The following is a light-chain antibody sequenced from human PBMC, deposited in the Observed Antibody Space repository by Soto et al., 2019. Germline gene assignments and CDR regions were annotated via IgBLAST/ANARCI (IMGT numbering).Light chain of an antibody. CDR1: QSVSSN. V-gene: IGKV3-15*01. CDR2: GAS. J-gene: IGKJ5*01. Sequence: EIVMTQSPATLSVSSGERATLSCSASQSVSSNLAWYQQKHGQAPRLLIYGASTRATGIPARFSGSGSGTEFTLTISSLQSEDFAVYYCQQYDNWPPITFGQGTRLEIK. CDR3: QQYDNWPPIT.